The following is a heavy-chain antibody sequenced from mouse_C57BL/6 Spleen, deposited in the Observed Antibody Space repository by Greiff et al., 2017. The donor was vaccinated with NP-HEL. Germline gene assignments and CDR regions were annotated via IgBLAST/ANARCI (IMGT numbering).Heavy chain of an antibody. CDR2: IYPGSGNT. CDR3: ARQGSTMVTRWYFDV. Sequence: QVQLKESGPELVKPGASVKISCKASGYSFTSYYIHWVKQRPGQGLEWIGWIYPGSGNTKYNEKFKGKATLTADTSSSTAYMQLSSLTSEDSAVYYCARQGSTMVTRWYFDVWGTGTTVTVSS. J-gene: IGHJ1*03. V-gene: IGHV1-66*01. CDR1: GYSFTSYY. D-gene: IGHD2-1*01.